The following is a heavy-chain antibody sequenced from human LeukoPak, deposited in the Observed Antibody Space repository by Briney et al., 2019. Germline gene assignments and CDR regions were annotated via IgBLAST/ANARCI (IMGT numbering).Heavy chain of an antibody. CDR2: INTNTGNP. J-gene: IGHJ6*03. CDR1: GYTFTSYA. V-gene: IGHV7-4-1*02. D-gene: IGHD2-21*02. CDR3: AKSTYCGGDCYPTYYYYYMDV. Sequence: ASVKVSCKASGYTFTSYAMNWVRQAPGQGLEWMGWINTNTGNPTYAQGFTGRFVFSLDTSVSTAYLQISSLKAEDTAVYYCAKSTYCGGDCYPTYYYYYMDVWGKGTTVTVSS.